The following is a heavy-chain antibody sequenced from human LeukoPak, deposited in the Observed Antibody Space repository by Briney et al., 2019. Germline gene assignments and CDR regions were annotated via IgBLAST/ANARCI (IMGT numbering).Heavy chain of an antibody. Sequence: SETLSLTCTVSGGSISTTGYYWGWIRQPPGKGLDWIGSISYSGSTYYNPSLKSRVTISVDTSKNQFSLKLTSVTAADTAVYYCTAYFHDNSGYLGCGQGTLVTVSS. J-gene: IGHJ4*02. CDR1: GGSISTTGYY. V-gene: IGHV4-39*01. CDR3: TAYFHDNSGYLG. D-gene: IGHD3-22*01. CDR2: ISYSGST.